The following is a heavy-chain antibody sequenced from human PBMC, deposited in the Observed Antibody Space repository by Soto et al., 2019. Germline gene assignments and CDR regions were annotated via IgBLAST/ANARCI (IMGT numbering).Heavy chain of an antibody. J-gene: IGHJ6*02. CDR2: IYYSGST. CDR1: GGSISSGDYY. D-gene: IGHD5-12*01. CDR3: ARDSGYVSQSLYGMDV. V-gene: IGHV4-30-4*01. Sequence: SETLSLTCTVSGGSISSGDYYWSWIRQPPGKGLEWIGYIYYSGSTYYNPSLKSRVTISVDTSKNQFSLKLSSVTAADTAVYYCARDSGYVSQSLYGMDVWGQGTTVTVSS.